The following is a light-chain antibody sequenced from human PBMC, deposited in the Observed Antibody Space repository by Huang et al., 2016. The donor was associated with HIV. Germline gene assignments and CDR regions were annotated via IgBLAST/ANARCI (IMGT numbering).Light chain of an antibody. CDR2: GAS. CDR1: QSVSTN. V-gene: IGKV3-15*01. CDR3: HQYNDWPIT. Sequence: EIVMTQSPATLSVSPVGRVTLSCRASQSVSTNLAWYQQKPGQAPGRHIYGASSRATGIPARFRGSGSGTEFTLTISDLQSEEFAVYYCHQYNDWPITFGTGTKVDIK. J-gene: IGKJ3*01.